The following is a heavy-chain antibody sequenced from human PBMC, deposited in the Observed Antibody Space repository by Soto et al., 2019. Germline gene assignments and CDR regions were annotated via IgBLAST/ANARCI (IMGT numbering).Heavy chain of an antibody. CDR1: GFTFSSYA. V-gene: IGHV3-23*01. CDR3: AKDGPSRSGTTVTYFDY. CDR2: ISGSGGST. D-gene: IGHD4-17*01. Sequence: GGSLRLSCAASGFTFSSYAMSWVRQAPGKGLEWVSAISGSGGSTYYADSVKGRFTISRDNSKNTLYLQMNSLRAEDTAVYYCAKDGPSRSGTTVTYFDYWGQGTLVTVSS. J-gene: IGHJ4*02.